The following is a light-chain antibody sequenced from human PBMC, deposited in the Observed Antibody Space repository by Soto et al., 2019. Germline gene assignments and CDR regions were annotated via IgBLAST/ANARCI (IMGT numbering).Light chain of an antibody. V-gene: IGKV1-27*01. CDR3: QKYDSAPWT. Sequence: DLQMTQSPSSLSASVGDSVTITCRASQGISNFLAWYQQKPGKVPKLLIYAAFTLQSGVPSRFSASGSGTDYTLTISSLQPEDVATYYCQKYDSAPWTFGQGTKVELK. CDR1: QGISNF. J-gene: IGKJ1*01. CDR2: AAF.